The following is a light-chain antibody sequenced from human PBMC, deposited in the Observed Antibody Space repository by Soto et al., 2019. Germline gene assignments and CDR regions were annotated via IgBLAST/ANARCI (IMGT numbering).Light chain of an antibody. CDR3: KQYNNWPK. J-gene: IGKJ1*01. CDR1: QSVSSD. CDR2: AAS. Sequence: EILMTHSPATLSVSPLERATLSFSASQSVSSDLAWYQQKPGQPPRLLIYAASARATGIPARFSGSGSGKEFTLTISSLQSEDFAIYFCKQYNNWPKFGQGTKVDIK. V-gene: IGKV3-15*01.